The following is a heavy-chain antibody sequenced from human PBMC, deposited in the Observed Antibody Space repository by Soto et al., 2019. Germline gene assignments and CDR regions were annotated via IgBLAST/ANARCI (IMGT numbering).Heavy chain of an antibody. Sequence: GGSLRLSCAASGFTLSSYWMYWVLQAPGKGLVWVSRTNRDGSSTTYADSVKGRFTISRDNAKNTLYLQMNSLRAEDTAVYYCARDPYGDYETDAFDIWGQGTMVTVSS. CDR1: GFTLSSYW. CDR2: TNRDGSST. CDR3: ARDPYGDYETDAFDI. V-gene: IGHV3-74*01. D-gene: IGHD4-17*01. J-gene: IGHJ3*02.